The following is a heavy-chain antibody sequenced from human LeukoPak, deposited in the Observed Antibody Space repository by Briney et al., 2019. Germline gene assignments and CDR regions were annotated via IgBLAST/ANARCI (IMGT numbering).Heavy chain of an antibody. J-gene: IGHJ5*02. D-gene: IGHD3-3*01. CDR3: APIGRGDGDFWFDP. V-gene: IGHV4-39*07. CDR2: IYYSGST. Sequence: SQTLSLTCTVSGGSISSSSYYWGWIRQPPGKGLEWIGSIYYSGSTYYNPSLKSRVTISVDTSKNQFSLKLGSVTAADTAVYYCAPIGRGDGDFWFDPWGQGTLVTVSS. CDR1: GGSISSSSYY.